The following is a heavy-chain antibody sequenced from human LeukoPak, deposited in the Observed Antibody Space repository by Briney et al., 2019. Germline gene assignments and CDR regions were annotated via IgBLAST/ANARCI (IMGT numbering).Heavy chain of an antibody. CDR2: IYYSGST. D-gene: IGHD3-3*01. CDR1: GGSISSSSYY. V-gene: IGHV4-39*01. J-gene: IGHJ4*02. CDR3: ARGPYSDFWSEAALE. Sequence: SETLSLTCTVSGGSISSSSYYWGWIRQPPGKGLEWIGGIYYSGSTYYNPSLKSRVTISVDTSKNQFSLKLSSVTAADTAVYYCARGPYSDFWSEAALEWGQGTLVTVSS.